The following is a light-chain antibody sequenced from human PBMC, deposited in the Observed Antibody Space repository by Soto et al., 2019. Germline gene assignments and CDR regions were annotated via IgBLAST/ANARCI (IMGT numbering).Light chain of an antibody. V-gene: IGKV3-20*01. J-gene: IGKJ1*01. Sequence: EIVLTQSPGALSLSPVEGATLSFSASQSLSSSYVAWYQQKPGQAPRLLIYGASSRATGIPDRFSGSGSGTDFTLTISRLEPEDFAVYYCHQYDSWTFGQGTKVDIK. CDR3: HQYDSWT. CDR2: GAS. CDR1: QSLSSSY.